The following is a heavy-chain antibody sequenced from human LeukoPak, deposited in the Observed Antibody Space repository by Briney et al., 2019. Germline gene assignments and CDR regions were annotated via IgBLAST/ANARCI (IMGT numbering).Heavy chain of an antibody. D-gene: IGHD6-19*01. CDR3: ARVFRGGEGGWPDY. V-gene: IGHV4-59*01. CDR2: IYYSGNT. CDR1: GGSISTYY. J-gene: IGHJ4*02. Sequence: SETLSLTCTVSGGSISTYYWSWIRQPPGKGLEWIGYIYYSGNTNYNPSLKSRVTISVDTSKNQFSLKLSSVTAADTAVYYCARVFRGGEGGWPDYWGQGTLVTVSS.